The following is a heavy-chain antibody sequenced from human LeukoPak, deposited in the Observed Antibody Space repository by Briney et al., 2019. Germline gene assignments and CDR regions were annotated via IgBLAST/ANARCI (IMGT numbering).Heavy chain of an antibody. CDR3: ARVGGKYQLLLFSY. V-gene: IGHV1-2*02. Sequence: GASVKVSCKASGYTFTGYYMHWVRQAPGQGLEWMGWINPNSGGTNYAQKFQGRVTMTRDTSISTAYMELSRLRSDDTAVYYCARVGGKYQLLLFSYWGQGTLVTVSS. CDR2: INPNSGGT. CDR1: GYTFTGYY. D-gene: IGHD2-2*01. J-gene: IGHJ4*02.